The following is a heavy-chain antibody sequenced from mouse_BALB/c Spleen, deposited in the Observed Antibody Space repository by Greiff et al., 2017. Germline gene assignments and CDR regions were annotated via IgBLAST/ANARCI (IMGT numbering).Heavy chain of an antibody. Sequence: QVQLQQSGAELARPGASVKLSCKASGYTFTSYWMQWVNQRPGQGLEWIGAIYPGDGETRYTQKFKGKATLTADKSSSTAYMQLSSLASEDSAVYYCARSVYYAMDYWGQGTSVTVSS. CDR3: ARSVYYAMDY. V-gene: IGHV1-87*01. CDR1: GYTFTSYW. CDR2: IYPGDGET. J-gene: IGHJ4*01.